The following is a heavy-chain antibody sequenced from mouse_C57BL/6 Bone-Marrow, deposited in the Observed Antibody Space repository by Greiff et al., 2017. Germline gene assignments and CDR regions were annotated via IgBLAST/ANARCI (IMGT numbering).Heavy chain of an antibody. J-gene: IGHJ4*01. CDR3: TTLYSNYVAMGY. CDR2: IDPENGDT. CDR1: GFNITDDY. Sequence: EVQLQQSGAELVRPGASVKLSCTASGFNITDDYMHWVKQRPEQGLEWIGWIDPENGDTEYASKFQGKATITADTSSNTAYLQLSSLTSEDTAVYYCTTLYSNYVAMGYWGQGTSVTVSS. V-gene: IGHV14-4*01. D-gene: IGHD2-5*01.